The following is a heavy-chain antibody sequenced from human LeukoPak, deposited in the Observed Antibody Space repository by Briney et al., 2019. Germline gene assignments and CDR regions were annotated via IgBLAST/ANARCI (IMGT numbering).Heavy chain of an antibody. CDR3: AKGSSGYFADL. J-gene: IGHJ5*02. CDR2: ISNDGGGT. V-gene: IGHV3-23*01. CDR1: GFIFNNFG. Sequence: GGSLRLSCAASGFIFNNFGLIWVRQAPGKGLEWVSAISNDGGGTQYADFVEGRFTISRDNSKNTLFLQMSSLRAEDTALYYCAKGSSGYFADLWGQGTLVTVSS. D-gene: IGHD3-22*01.